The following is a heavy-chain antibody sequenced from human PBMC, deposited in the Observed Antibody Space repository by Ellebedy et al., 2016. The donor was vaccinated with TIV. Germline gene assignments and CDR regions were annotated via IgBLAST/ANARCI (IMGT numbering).Heavy chain of an antibody. CDR3: ARVLGAAAGTSYFDL. J-gene: IGHJ4*02. CDR2: ISAYNGNT. D-gene: IGHD6-13*01. Sequence: ASVKVSCKASGYTFTSYYMHWVRQAPGQGLEWMGWISAYNGNTNYAQKLQGRVTMTTDTSTSTAYMELRSLRSDDTAVYYCARVLGAAAGTSYFDLWGQGTLVTVSS. V-gene: IGHV1-18*04. CDR1: GYTFTSYY.